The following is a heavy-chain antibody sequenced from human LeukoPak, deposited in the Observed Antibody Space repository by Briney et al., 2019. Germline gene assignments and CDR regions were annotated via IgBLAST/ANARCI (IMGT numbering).Heavy chain of an antibody. CDR3: VREESGGYFDY. J-gene: IGHJ4*02. CDR1: GYTFTNYL. D-gene: IGHD2-8*02. CDR2: VTPSVDTT. Sequence: ASVKVSCKASGYTFTNYLLHWVRQAPGQGLEWVGRVTPSVDTTNYAQKFRDRVTMTRDTSTSTVYMELSSLRSEDTAVYHCVREESGGYFDYWGQGTLVTVSS. V-gene: IGHV1-46*01.